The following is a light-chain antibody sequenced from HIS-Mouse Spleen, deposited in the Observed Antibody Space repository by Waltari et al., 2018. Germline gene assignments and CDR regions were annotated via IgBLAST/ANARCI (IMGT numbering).Light chain of an antibody. CDR3: CSYAGSYTLV. J-gene: IGLJ2*01. CDR2: DVS. V-gene: IGLV2-11*01. Sequence: QSALTQPRSVSGSPGQSVTISCTGTSSDVGVYNYVSWYQQHPGKAPQLMIYDVSKRPSGVPDRFSGSKSGNTASLTISGLQAEDEADYYCCSYAGSYTLVFGGGTKLTVL. CDR1: SSDVGVYNY.